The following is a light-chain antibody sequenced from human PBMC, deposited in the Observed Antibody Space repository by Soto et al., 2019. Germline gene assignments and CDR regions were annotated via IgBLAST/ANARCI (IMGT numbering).Light chain of an antibody. CDR1: SSDVGAYNY. CDR3: STYTGSNNFVA. CDR2: DVS. J-gene: IGLJ2*01. V-gene: IGLV2-8*01. Sequence: QSALTQPPSASGSPGQSVTISCTGTSSDVGAYNYVTWYQQHPGKAPKLMIYDVSKRPSGVPDRFSGSKSGNTASLTVSGLRAEDEADYYCSTYTGSNNFVAFGGGTKVTVL.